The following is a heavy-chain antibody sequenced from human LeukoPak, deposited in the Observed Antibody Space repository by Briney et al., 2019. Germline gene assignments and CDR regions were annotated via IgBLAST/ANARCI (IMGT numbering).Heavy chain of an antibody. D-gene: IGHD1-26*01. J-gene: IGHJ5*02. CDR2: TYYRSKWYN. CDR1: GDSVSSNSAA. CDR3: ARVPGRYSGSYGWFDP. V-gene: IGHV6-1*01. Sequence: SQTLSLTCAISGDSVSSNSAAWNWIRQSPSRGLEWLGRTYYRSKWYNDYAVSVKSRITINPDTSKNQFSLQLNSMTPEDTAVYYCARVPGRYSGSYGWFDPWGQGTLVTVSS.